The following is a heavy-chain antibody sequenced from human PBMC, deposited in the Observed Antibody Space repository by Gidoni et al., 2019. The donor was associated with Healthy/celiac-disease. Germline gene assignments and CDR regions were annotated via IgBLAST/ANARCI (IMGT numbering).Heavy chain of an antibody. V-gene: IGHV1-69*01. CDR3: ANSDIVVVPAAINEGGAPSYYYYYGMDV. Sequence: QVQLVQSGAEVKQPGSSVKVSCKASGGTFSSYDISWVRQAPGQGLEWMGGIIPIFGTANYAQKFQGRVTITADESTSTAYMELSSLRSEDTAVYYCANSDIVVVPAAINEGGAPSYYYYYGMDVWGQGTTVTVSS. J-gene: IGHJ6*02. D-gene: IGHD2-2*02. CDR2: IIPIFGTA. CDR1: GGTFSSYD.